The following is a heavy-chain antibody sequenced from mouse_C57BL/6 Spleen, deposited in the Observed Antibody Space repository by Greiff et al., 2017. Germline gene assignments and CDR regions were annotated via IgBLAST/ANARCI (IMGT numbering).Heavy chain of an antibody. Sequence: VQLQQSGAELVRPGASVTLSCKASGYTFTDYEMHWVKQTPVHGLEWIGAIDPETGGTAYNQKFKGKAILTADKSSSTAYMELRSLTSEDSAVYYCTRSGVIYYGNLAWFAYWGQGTLGTVSA. J-gene: IGHJ3*01. V-gene: IGHV1-15*01. CDR1: GYTFTDYE. D-gene: IGHD2-1*01. CDR3: TRSGVIYYGNLAWFAY. CDR2: IDPETGGT.